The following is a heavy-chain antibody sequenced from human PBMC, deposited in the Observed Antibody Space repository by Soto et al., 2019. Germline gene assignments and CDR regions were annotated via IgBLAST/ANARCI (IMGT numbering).Heavy chain of an antibody. D-gene: IGHD3-3*01. V-gene: IGHV1-18*03. CDR2: ISPYNGNT. CDR3: ARDLFSGSDCWRAYNGGYFYY. CDR1: GYTFRNYG. Sequence: GASVKVSCKASGYTFRNYGITWVRQAPGQGLEWMAWISPYNGNTNYAQDLQGRVTMTTDTSTSTAYMELRSLTSEDMAMYYCARDLFSGSDCWRAYNGGYFYYWGQGTLGTVSS. J-gene: IGHJ4*02.